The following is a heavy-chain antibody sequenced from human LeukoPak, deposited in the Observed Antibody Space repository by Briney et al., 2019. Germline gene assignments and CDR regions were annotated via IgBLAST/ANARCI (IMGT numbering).Heavy chain of an antibody. CDR1: GFTFSSYA. Sequence: GGSLRLSCAASGFTFSSYAMHWVRQAPGKGLEWVAVISYDGSNKYYADSVKGRFTISRDNAKNSLYLQMNSLRAEDTAVYYCARDWGYYGSGSYIFDYWGQGTLVTVSS. J-gene: IGHJ4*02. V-gene: IGHV3-30*04. D-gene: IGHD3-10*01. CDR2: ISYDGSNK. CDR3: ARDWGYYGSGSYIFDY.